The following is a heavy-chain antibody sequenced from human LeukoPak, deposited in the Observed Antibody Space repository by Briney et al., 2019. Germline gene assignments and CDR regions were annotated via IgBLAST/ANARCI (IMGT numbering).Heavy chain of an antibody. CDR3: ARRYSYGYSYYYYYMDV. J-gene: IGHJ6*03. CDR2: MNPNSGNT. D-gene: IGHD5-18*01. Sequence: SVKVSCKASGYTFTSYDINWVRQATGQGLEWMGWMNPNSGNTGYAQKFQGRVTITRNTSISTAYMELSSLRSEDTAVYYCARRYSYGYSYYYYYMDVWGKGTTVTVSS. V-gene: IGHV1-8*03. CDR1: GYTFTSYD.